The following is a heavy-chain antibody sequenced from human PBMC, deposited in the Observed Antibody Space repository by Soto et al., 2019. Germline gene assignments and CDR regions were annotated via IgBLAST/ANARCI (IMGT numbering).Heavy chain of an antibody. V-gene: IGHV4-39*01. CDR2: IYYSGST. CDR3: ARPNSGSRNWFDP. J-gene: IGHJ5*02. D-gene: IGHD1-26*01. CDR1: GGSISSSSYY. Sequence: SETLSLTCTVSGGSISSSSYYWGWIRQPPGKGLEWIGSIYYSGSTYYNPSLKSRVTISVDTSKNQFSLKLSSVTAADTAVYYCARPNSGSRNWFDPWGQGTLVTVSS.